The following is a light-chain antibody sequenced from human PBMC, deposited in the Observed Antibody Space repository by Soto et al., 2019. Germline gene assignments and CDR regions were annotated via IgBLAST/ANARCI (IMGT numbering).Light chain of an antibody. CDR1: SSNVGFNA. J-gene: IGLJ3*02. CDR2: GNS. Sequence: QSVLTQPPSASGAPGQRVILSCIGGSSNVGFNAVNWYQQLPGAAPKLLIHGNSQRPSGVPDRFSGSKSGTSASLAIIGLRAEDEAHYYCAAWDDSLRGVVFGGGTQLTVL. CDR3: AAWDDSLRGVV. V-gene: IGLV1-47*02.